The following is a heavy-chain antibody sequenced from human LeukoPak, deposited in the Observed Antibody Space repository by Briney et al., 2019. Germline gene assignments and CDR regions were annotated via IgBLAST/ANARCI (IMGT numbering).Heavy chain of an antibody. CDR1: GYTFTGYY. V-gene: IGHV1-2*02. CDR3: ARCSGGSCLKPLFDY. Sequence: DSVKVSCKASGYTFTGYYMHWVRQAPGQGLEWMGWINPNSSGTNYAQKFQGRVTMTRDTSISTAYMELSRLRSDDTAVYYCARCSGGSCLKPLFDYWGQGTLVTASS. CDR2: INPNSSGT. D-gene: IGHD2-15*01. J-gene: IGHJ4*02.